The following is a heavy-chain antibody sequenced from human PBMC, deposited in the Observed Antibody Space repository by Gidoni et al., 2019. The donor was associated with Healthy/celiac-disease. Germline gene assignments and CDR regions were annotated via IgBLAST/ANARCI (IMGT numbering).Heavy chain of an antibody. CDR3: TREEFTNYYDSSGYYD. D-gene: IGHD3-22*01. Sequence: ELQLVASGGGLVKPGRSLRLSCTASGFPFGAYALSWCRQAPGKGLEWVGFIRSKAYGGTKEYAEEVKGRFTISRDDSKSIAYLQMNSLKTEDTAVYYCTREEFTNYYDSSGYYDWGQGTLVTVSS. V-gene: IGHV3-49*05. CDR1: GFPFGAYA. J-gene: IGHJ4*02. CDR2: IRSKAYGGTK.